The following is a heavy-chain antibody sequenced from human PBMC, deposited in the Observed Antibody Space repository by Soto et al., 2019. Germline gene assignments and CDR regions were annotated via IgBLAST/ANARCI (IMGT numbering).Heavy chain of an antibody. CDR3: ARGDVVVITWSLRI. CDR1: GYTFTSYA. CDR2: INAGNGNT. J-gene: IGHJ4*02. V-gene: IGHV1-3*01. D-gene: IGHD3-22*01. Sequence: QVQLVQSGAEVKKPGTSVKDSCKASGYTFTSYAMHWVRQAPGQRLEWMGWINAGNGNTKYSQKFQGRVTITRDTSERTAYMELSSLRAEVTVVYYCARGDVVVITWSLRIWGQGTLVTVSS.